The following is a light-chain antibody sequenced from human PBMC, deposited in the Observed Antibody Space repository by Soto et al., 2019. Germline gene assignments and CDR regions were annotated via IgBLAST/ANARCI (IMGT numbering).Light chain of an antibody. CDR2: KAS. V-gene: IGKV1-8*01. Sequence: AIRMTQSPSSLSASTGDRVTITCRASQGISSYLAWYQQKPGKAPKLLIYKASTLKSGVPSRFSGSGSGTDFTLTISCLQSEDFATYYCQQYYSFPRTFGQGTKVDI. CDR3: QQYYSFPRT. J-gene: IGKJ1*01. CDR1: QGISSY.